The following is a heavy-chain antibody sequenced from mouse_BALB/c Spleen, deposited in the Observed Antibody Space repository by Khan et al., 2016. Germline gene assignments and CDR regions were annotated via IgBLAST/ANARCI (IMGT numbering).Heavy chain of an antibody. CDR2: IDPANGNT. CDR3: ARSGTWFAY. CDR1: GFNIKDTY. Sequence: VQLQPSGAELVKPGASVQLSCTASGFNIKDTYMPWVKQRPEQGLEWIGRIDPANGNTKYDPKFQGKATITADKSSNTAYLQLSSLTSEDTAVYYCARSGTWFAYWGQGTLVTVSA. V-gene: IGHV14-3*02. J-gene: IGHJ3*01. D-gene: IGHD4-1*01.